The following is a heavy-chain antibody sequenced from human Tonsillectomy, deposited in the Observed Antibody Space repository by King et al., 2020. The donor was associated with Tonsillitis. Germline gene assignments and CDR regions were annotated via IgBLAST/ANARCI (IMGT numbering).Heavy chain of an antibody. J-gene: IGHJ5*02. CDR1: GDSIRGSYYY. V-gene: IGHV4-39*01. CDR2: IYYTEKT. Sequence: QLQLQESGPRLVKPSETLSLACTVSGDSIRGSYYYWGWIRLPPGKGLEWIGSIYYTEKTYYNPSLKSRVTISVDTSKNQFSLKLSPVTAADTAVYFCARHEIVGGPHIAAFGYWFDPWGQGTLVTVSS. CDR3: ARHEIVGGPHIAAFGYWFDP. D-gene: IGHD1-26*01.